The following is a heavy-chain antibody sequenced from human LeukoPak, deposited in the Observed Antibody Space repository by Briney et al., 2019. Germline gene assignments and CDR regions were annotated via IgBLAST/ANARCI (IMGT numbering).Heavy chain of an antibody. Sequence: TLSLTCTVSGGSISSGGYYWSWIRQPPGKGLEWIGYIYHSGSTYYNPSLKSRVTISVDRSKNQFSLKLSSVTAADTAVYYCARDRGVRQQPTSGLDYWGQGTLVTVSS. CDR2: IYHSGST. D-gene: IGHD6-13*01. V-gene: IGHV4-30-2*01. J-gene: IGHJ4*02. CDR1: GGSISSGGYY. CDR3: ARDRGVRQQPTSGLDY.